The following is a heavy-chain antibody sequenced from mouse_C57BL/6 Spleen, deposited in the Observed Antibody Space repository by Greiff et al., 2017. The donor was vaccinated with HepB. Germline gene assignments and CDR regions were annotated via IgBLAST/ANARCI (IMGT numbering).Heavy chain of an antibody. CDR1: GYTFTDYY. J-gene: IGHJ2*01. Sequence: VQLQQSGPELVKPGASVKISCKASGYTFTDYYMNWVKQSHGKSLEWIGDINPNNGGTSYNQKFKGKATLTVDKSSSTAYMELRSLTSEDSAVYYCAKLHRGYFDYWGQGTTLTVSS. CDR3: AKLHRGYFDY. CDR2: INPNNGGT. D-gene: IGHD3-1*01. V-gene: IGHV1-26*01.